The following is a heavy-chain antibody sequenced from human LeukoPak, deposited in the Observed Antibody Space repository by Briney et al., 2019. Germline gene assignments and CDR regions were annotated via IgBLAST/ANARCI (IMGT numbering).Heavy chain of an antibody. CDR3: ARDLYSSSWYVWFDP. Sequence: ASVKVSCKASGYTFTGYYMHWVRQAPGQGLEWMGWINPNSGGTNYAQKFQGRVTMTRDTSISTAYMELSRLRSDDTAVYYCARDLYSSSWYVWFDPWGQGTLVTVSS. CDR1: GYTFTGYY. D-gene: IGHD6-13*01. CDR2: INPNSGGT. J-gene: IGHJ5*02. V-gene: IGHV1-2*02.